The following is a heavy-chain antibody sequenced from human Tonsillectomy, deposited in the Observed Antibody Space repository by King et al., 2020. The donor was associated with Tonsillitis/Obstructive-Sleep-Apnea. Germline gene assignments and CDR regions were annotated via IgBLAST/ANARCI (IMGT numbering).Heavy chain of an antibody. J-gene: IGHJ3*01. CDR2: IYWDDDK. V-gene: IGHV2-5*02. D-gene: IGHD1-1*01. CDR3: AHRVIRNNDWNGGAFDV. Sequence: TLKESGPTLVKPTQTLTLTCTFSGCSLTTYGVGVGGIGQPPGKALRWLALIYWDDDKRYIPYLKSSLTMTKDTPRSQVVLTMTHMDPMYTSTYYCAHRVIRNNDWNGGAFDVWGQGTMVTVSS. CDR1: GCSLTTYGVG.